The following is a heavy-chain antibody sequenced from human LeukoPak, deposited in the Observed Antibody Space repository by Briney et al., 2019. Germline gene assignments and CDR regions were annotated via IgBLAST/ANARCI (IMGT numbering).Heavy chain of an antibody. J-gene: IGHJ4*02. V-gene: IGHV4-59*01. CDR1: GGSISSYY. CDR3: ARVSHYYDSSGYPVDY. CDR2: IYYSGST. D-gene: IGHD3-22*01. Sequence: SETLSLTCTVSGGSISSYYWSWIRQPPGKGLEWIGYIYYSGSTNCNPSLKSRVTISVDTSKNQFSLKLSSVTAADTAVYYCARVSHYYDSSGYPVDYWGQGTLVTVSS.